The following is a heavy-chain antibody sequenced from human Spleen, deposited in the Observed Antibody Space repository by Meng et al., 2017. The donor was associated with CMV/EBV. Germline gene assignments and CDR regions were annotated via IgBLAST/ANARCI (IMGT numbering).Heavy chain of an antibody. V-gene: IGHV4-31*03. CDR2: ISYTGST. CDR3: ARGDWFGEYIFDY. CDR1: GGSISSGGYY. Sequence: TVSGGSISSGGYYWSWIRQHPGKGLEWIGYISYTGSTYYNPSFKSRVTISGDTSKNQFSLTLTSVTAADTAVYYCARGDWFGEYIFDYWGQGTLVTVSS. J-gene: IGHJ4*02. D-gene: IGHD3-10*01.